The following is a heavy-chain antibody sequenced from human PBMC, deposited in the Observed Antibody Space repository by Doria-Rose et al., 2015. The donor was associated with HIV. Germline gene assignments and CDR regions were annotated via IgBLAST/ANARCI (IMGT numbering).Heavy chain of an antibody. Sequence: SISSYYWNWIRRPPGKGLEWIGYIYSSGSTHYNSSLKSRVTISIDTSKNQFSLKLSSVTAADTAVYYCARFRPSRGIYYSLDVWGKGTTVTVSS. CDR2: IYSSGST. J-gene: IGHJ6*03. CDR3: ARFRPSRGIYYSLDV. D-gene: IGHD3-10*01. V-gene: IGHV4-4*09. CDR1: SISSYY.